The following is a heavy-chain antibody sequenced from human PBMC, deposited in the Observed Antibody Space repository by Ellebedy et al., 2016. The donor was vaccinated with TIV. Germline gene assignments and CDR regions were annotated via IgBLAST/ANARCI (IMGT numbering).Heavy chain of an antibody. D-gene: IGHD3-16*01. CDR3: ARHARYSESYGYENYFDL. V-gene: IGHV5-51*01. J-gene: IGHJ4*02. Sequence: GESLKISCKGSGYNFTRHWIGWVRQMPGTGLEWMGIIYPGDSDTRYSPSFQGHVTFSVDKSVSTAYLQWGSLEASDTAMYYCARHARYSESYGYENYFDLWGRGTLVTVS. CDR1: GYNFTRHW. CDR2: IYPGDSDT.